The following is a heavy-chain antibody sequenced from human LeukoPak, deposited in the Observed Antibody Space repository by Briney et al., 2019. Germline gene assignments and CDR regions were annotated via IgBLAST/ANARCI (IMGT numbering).Heavy chain of an antibody. CDR1: GYSISSGYY. CDR2: IYDSGST. D-gene: IGHD3-16*01. Sequence: SETLSLTCAVSGYSISSGYYWGGIRQPPGKGLEWIGSIYDSGSTYYNPSLKSRVTISVDTSKNQFSLKLSSVTAADTAVYYCARGSPFVGVIVDYWGQGTRVTVSS. J-gene: IGHJ4*02. CDR3: ARGSPFVGVIVDY. V-gene: IGHV4-38-2*01.